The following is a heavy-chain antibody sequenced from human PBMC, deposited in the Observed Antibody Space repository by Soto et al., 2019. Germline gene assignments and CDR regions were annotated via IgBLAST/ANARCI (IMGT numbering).Heavy chain of an antibody. J-gene: IGHJ2*01. V-gene: IGHV3-33*01. D-gene: IGHD3-22*01. CDR1: GFIFSNYG. CDR3: ARDRYSYDSRAYQGVDWYFDL. CDR2: IWYDGSHE. Sequence: PGGSLRLSCAASGFIFSNYGMHWVRQAPGKGLEWVAVIWYDGSHESYADSVKGRFTISRDNSKNTLFLQMSSLRAEDTAVYYCARDRYSYDSRAYQGVDWYFDLWGRSTLVTVSS.